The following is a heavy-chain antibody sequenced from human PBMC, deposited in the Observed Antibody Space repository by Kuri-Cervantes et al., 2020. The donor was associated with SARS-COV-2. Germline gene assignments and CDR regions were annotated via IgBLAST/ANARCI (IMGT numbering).Heavy chain of an antibody. V-gene: IGHV3-21*01. J-gene: IGHJ3*02. Sequence: GESLKISCAASGFTFSSYSMNWVRQAPGKGLEWVSSISSSSSYIYYADSVKGRFTISRDNAKNSLYLQMNSLRAGDTAVYYCARQRYSNKRHDAFDIWGQGPMVTVSS. D-gene: IGHD4-11*01. CDR1: GFTFSSYS. CDR3: ARQRYSNKRHDAFDI. CDR2: ISSSSSYI.